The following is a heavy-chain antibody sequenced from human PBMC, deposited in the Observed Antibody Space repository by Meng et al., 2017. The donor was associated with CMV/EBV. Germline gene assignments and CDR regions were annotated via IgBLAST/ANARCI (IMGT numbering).Heavy chain of an antibody. Sequence: GESLKISCAASGFTFDDYAMHWVRQAPGKGLEWVSLISWDGGSTYYADSVKGRFTISRDNSKNSLYLQMNSLRAEDTALYYCAKVAYPYCSSTSCQLYYFDYWGQGTLVTVSS. CDR1: GFTFDDYA. J-gene: IGHJ4*02. D-gene: IGHD2-2*01. CDR3: AKVAYPYCSSTSCQLYYFDY. CDR2: ISWDGGST. V-gene: IGHV3-43D*03.